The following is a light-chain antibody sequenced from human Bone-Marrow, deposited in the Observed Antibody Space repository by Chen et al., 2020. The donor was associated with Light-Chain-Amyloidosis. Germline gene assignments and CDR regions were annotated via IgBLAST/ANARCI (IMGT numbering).Light chain of an antibody. CDR2: DVS. J-gene: IGLJ3*02. CDR1: SSDVGGYNF. Sequence: QSALTQPASVSGSPGQSITISCTGPSSDVGGYNFVSWYQQHPGKAPKLMIYDVSNRPSGVSNRFAGSKSGNTASLTISGLQAEDESDYYCSSYTSSSTLEFGGGTKLTVL. V-gene: IGLV2-14*01. CDR3: SSYTSSSTLE.